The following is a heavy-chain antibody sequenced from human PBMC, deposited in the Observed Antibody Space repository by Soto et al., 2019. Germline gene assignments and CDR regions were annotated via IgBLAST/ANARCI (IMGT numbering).Heavy chain of an antibody. CDR1: GFTFSDTY. CDR2: ISNRGDT. Sequence: EVQLVESGGGLVQPGGSLRLSCAASGFTFSDTYMNWVRQAPGKGLEWVSVISNRGDTHYADSVRGRFSLSRDIADNTLHLQMNNLRVEDTAVYYCAREPRYCRGGSCSITGDAFDIWGQGTMVTVSS. CDR3: AREPRYCRGGSCSITGDAFDI. D-gene: IGHD2-15*01. V-gene: IGHV3-66*01. J-gene: IGHJ3*02.